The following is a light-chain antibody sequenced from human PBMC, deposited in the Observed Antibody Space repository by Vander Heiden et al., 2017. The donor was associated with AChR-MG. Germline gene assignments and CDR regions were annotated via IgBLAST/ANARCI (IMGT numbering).Light chain of an antibody. J-gene: IGLJ2*01. V-gene: IGLV1-44*01. Sequence: QSVLTQPPSASGTPGQRVTISCSGSSSNIGSNTVTWYQQLPGTAPKLLVDSNNQRPSGVPDRFSGSKSGTSASLAISGLQSEDEADYFCAAWEDSLNGVVFGGGTKLTVL. CDR3: AAWEDSLNGVV. CDR1: SSNIGSNT. CDR2: SNN.